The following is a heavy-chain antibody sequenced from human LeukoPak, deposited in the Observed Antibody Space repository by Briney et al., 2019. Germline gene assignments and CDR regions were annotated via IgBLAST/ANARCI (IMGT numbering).Heavy chain of an antibody. CDR1: GFPFSSYG. J-gene: IGHJ3*01. CDR3: AKDRRAGFDAFDL. V-gene: IGHV3-30*18. CDR2: ISYDGSHK. Sequence: GGSLRLSCAASGFPFSSYGMHWVRQAPGKGLEWVAVISYDGSHKYHADSVKGRFTISRDNSKNTLSLQMNSLRTEDTAVYYCAKDRRAGFDAFDLWGQGTMVTVSS.